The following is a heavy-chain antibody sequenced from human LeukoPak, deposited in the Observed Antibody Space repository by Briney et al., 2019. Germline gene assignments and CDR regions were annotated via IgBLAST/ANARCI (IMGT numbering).Heavy chain of an antibody. CDR2: IYYSGST. J-gene: IGHJ4*02. V-gene: IGHV4-39*01. CDR1: GGSISSSSYY. CDR3: ASGDSPFDY. Sequence: PSETLSLTCTVSGGSISSSSYYWGWIRQPPGKGLEWIGSIYYSGSTYYNPSLKSRVTISVDTSKNQFSLKLSSVTAADTAVYYCASGDSPFDYWGQGTLVTASS. D-gene: IGHD4-17*01.